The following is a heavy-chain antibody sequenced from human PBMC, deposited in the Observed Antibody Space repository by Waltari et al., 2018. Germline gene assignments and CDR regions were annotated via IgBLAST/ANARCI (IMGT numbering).Heavy chain of an antibody. CDR1: GHTFSTYS. J-gene: IGHJ5*02. Sequence: QVQLVQSGADVKKPGSSVKVSCKSSGHTFSTYSFSWVRQAPGQGLDWMGRIIPCFGTANYSAKFQGRVTITADTSTSTAYMELSGLSSEDTAVYYCATSGHCAGSRCYPNWFDPWGPGTLVTVSS. V-gene: IGHV1-69*13. D-gene: IGHD2-21*01. CDR3: ATSGHCAGSRCYPNWFDP. CDR2: IIPCFGTA.